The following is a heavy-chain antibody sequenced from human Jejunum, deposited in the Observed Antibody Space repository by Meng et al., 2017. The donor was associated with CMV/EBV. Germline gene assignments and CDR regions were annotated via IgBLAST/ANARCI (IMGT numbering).Heavy chain of an antibody. CDR3: TRDYSGNWAIDY. Sequence: SKASGSPFTAYWTHCVRPAPGPGLEWMGRIHPNAGSIDYAQKFQGRVTMTRDTSISTVYMDLSSLTSDDTAVYYCTRDYSGNWAIDYWGQGTLVTVSS. J-gene: IGHJ4*02. V-gene: IGHV1-2*06. CDR2: IHPNAGSI. CDR1: GSPFTAYW. D-gene: IGHD4-23*01.